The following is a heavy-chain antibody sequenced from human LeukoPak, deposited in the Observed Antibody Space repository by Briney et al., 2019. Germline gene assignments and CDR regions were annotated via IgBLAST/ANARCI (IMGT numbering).Heavy chain of an antibody. CDR1: GGSISSYY. CDR3: ARVIPEYYYDSSGFDY. J-gene: IGHJ4*02. V-gene: IGHV4-59*01. D-gene: IGHD3-22*01. CDR2: IYYSGST. Sequence: SETLSLTCTVSGGSISSYYWSWIRQPPGKGLEWIGYIYYSGSTNYNPSLKSRVTISVDTSKNQFSLKLSSVTAADTAVYYCARVIPEYYYDSSGFDYWAREPWSPSPQ.